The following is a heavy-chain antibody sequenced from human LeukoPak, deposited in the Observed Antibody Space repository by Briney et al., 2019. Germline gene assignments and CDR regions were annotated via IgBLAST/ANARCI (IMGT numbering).Heavy chain of an antibody. D-gene: IGHD6-19*01. CDR3: ARDLQYSSGWYGGYNWFDP. Sequence: GTSVKVSCKASGFTFTSSAVQWVRQARGQRLEWIGWIVVGSGNTNYAQKFQERVTITRDMSTSTAYMELSSLRSEDTAVYYCARDLQYSSGWYGGYNWFDPWGQGTLVTVSS. CDR2: IVVGSGNT. CDR1: GFTFTSSA. J-gene: IGHJ5*02. V-gene: IGHV1-58*01.